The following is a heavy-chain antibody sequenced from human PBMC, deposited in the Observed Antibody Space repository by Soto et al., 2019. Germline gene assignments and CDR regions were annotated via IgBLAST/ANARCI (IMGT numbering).Heavy chain of an antibody. D-gene: IGHD2-15*01. V-gene: IGHV2-5*02. Sequence: QITLKESGHTLVKPTQTLTLICNVSWVSRSTVGVGVGWIRQPPGKALEWLALIYWDDDQRPSPSQKSRPTITNDTSKYQVVLTMTNMAPEDTATYSCAHMRAAKFDYWGQGTLVTVSS. CDR2: IYWDDDQ. CDR3: AHMRAAKFDY. J-gene: IGHJ4*02. CDR1: WVSRSTVGVG.